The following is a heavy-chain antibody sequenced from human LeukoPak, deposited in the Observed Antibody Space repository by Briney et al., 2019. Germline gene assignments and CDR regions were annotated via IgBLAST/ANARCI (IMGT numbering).Heavy chain of an antibody. V-gene: IGHV3-23*01. J-gene: IGHJ4*02. CDR3: AKGGSYSSSSHYFDC. CDR1: GFTFSSYA. CDR2: IGGSGGNT. Sequence: PGGSLRLSCAASGFTFSSYAMSWVRQAPGKGLEWVSSIGGSGGNTYSADFVKGRFTISRDNSENTLYLQMNSLRADDTAIYYCAKGGSYSSSSHYFDCWGQGTLVTVSS. D-gene: IGHD6-6*01.